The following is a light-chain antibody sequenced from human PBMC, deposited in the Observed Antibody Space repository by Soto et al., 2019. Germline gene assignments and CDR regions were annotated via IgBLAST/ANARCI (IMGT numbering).Light chain of an antibody. J-gene: IGLJ1*01. V-gene: IGLV2-14*02. CDR1: SSDVGSYDL. CDR2: EVS. Sequence: QSALTQPASVSGSPGQSITISCTGTSSDVGSYDLVSWYQQHPGKAPKLMIFEVSDRPSGISHRFSGSKSGNTASLTISGLQAEDDADYYCSSYTSSSTHLFGTGTKVTVL. CDR3: SSYTSSSTHL.